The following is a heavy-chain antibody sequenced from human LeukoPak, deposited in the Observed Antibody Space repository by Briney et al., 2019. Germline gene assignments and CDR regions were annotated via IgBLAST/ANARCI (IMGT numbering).Heavy chain of an antibody. J-gene: IGHJ4*02. Sequence: GGSLRLSCAASGFTFSSYGMHWLRQAPGKVLEWVAVISYDGSNKYYADSVKGRFTISRDNSKNTLYLQMNSPRAEDTAVYYCAKDRYLGDDYFDYWGQGTLVTVSS. CDR1: GFTFSSYG. V-gene: IGHV3-30*18. CDR3: AKDRYLGDDYFDY. D-gene: IGHD2-21*01. CDR2: ISYDGSNK.